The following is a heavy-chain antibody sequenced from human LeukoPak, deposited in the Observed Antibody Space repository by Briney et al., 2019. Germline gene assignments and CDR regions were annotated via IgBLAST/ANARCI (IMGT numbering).Heavy chain of an antibody. CDR1: GGTFISYA. V-gene: IGHV1-69*13. Sequence: SVKVSCKASGGTFISYAISWVRQAPGQGLEWMGGIIPIFGTANYAQKFQGRVTITADESTSTAYMELSSLRSEDTAVYYCARVSSGWYRDAFDIWGQGTMVTVSS. J-gene: IGHJ3*02. CDR2: IIPIFGTA. D-gene: IGHD6-19*01. CDR3: ARVSSGWYRDAFDI.